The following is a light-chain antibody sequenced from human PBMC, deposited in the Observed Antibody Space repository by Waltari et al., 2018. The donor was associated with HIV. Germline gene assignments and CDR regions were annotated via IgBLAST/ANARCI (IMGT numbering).Light chain of an antibody. CDR2: GSG. V-gene: IGLV1-40*01. CDR3: QSYDSSLTGSV. CDR1: SSNIGAGYD. Sequence: QSVLTQPPSVSGAPGQRVTISCTGTSSNIGAGYDIHWYQQRPGTAPKLLIYGSGNRPSGVPDRFSGSKSGTSASLAITGLQAEDEADYYCQSYDSSLTGSVFGGGTKLTVL. J-gene: IGLJ2*01.